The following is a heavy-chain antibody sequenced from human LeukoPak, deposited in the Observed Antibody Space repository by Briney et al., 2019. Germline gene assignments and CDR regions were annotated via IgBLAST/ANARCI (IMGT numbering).Heavy chain of an antibody. D-gene: IGHD2-15*01. CDR1: GFTFSSYS. CDR2: ISSSRSYI. J-gene: IGHJ4*02. CDR3: ARDCSGGSCFYY. V-gene: IGHV3-21*01. Sequence: PGGSLRLSCAASGFTFSSYSMNWVRQAPGKGLEWVSSISSSRSYIYYADSVKGRFTISRDNAKNSLYLQMNSLRAEDTAVYYCARDCSGGSCFYYWGQGTLVTVSS.